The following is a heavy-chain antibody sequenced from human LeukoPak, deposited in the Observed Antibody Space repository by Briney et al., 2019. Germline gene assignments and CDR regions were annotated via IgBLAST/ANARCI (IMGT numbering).Heavy chain of an antibody. CDR2: ISPDGRDT. Sequence: GGSLRLSCAASGFAFSTYWMHWARQAPGKGPVWVSRISPDGRDTIYADSVKGRFTISRDNAKNSLYLQMNSLRAEDTAVYYCARGGIAELFDYWGQGTLVTVSS. CDR3: ARGGIAELFDY. J-gene: IGHJ4*02. D-gene: IGHD6-13*01. CDR1: GFAFSTYW. V-gene: IGHV3-74*01.